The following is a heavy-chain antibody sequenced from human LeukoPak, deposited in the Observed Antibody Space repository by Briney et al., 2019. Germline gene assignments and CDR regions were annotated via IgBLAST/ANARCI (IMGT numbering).Heavy chain of an antibody. J-gene: IGHJ5*02. D-gene: IGHD2-2*01. CDR1: GYTFTSYD. CDR3: ARNARYCSSTSCSPNWFDP. V-gene: IGHV1-8*03. Sequence: ASVKVSCKASGYTFTSYDINWVRQATGQGLEWMGWMNPNSGNTGYAQKFQGRVTITRNTSISTAYMELSSLRSEDTAVYYCARNARYCSSTSCSPNWFDPWGQGTLVTVSS. CDR2: MNPNSGNT.